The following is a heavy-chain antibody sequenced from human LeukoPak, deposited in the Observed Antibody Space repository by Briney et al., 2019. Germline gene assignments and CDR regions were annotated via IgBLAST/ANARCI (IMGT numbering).Heavy chain of an antibody. CDR1: GGSISSYY. Sequence: PSETLSLTCTVSGGSISSYYWSWIRQPPGKGLEWIGYIYYSGSTNYNPSLKSRVTISVDTSKNQFSLKLSSVTAADTAVYYCARHYYDSSGYYYFDYWGQGTLGTVSS. J-gene: IGHJ4*02. CDR3: ARHYYDSSGYYYFDY. V-gene: IGHV4-59*08. D-gene: IGHD3-22*01. CDR2: IYYSGST.